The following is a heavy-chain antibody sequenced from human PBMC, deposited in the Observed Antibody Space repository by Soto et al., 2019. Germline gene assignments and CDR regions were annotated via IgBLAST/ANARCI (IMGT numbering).Heavy chain of an antibody. J-gene: IGHJ6*02. CDR1: GFTFSSYG. V-gene: IGHV3-33*01. Sequence: GGSLRLSCAASGFTFSSYGMHWVRQAPGKGLEWVAVIWFDGTNKYYADSVKGRFTISRDNSKNTLYLQMNSLRAEDTSVYYFARDREYGGYDYPRYYSGLAVWGQGTPFTASS. CDR3: ARDREYGGYDYPRYYSGLAV. D-gene: IGHD5-12*01. CDR2: IWFDGTNK.